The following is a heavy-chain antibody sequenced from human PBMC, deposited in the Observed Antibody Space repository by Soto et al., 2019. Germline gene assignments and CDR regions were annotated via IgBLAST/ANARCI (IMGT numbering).Heavy chain of an antibody. V-gene: IGHV4-39*01. CDR2: IHHSGTT. D-gene: IGHD3-3*01. J-gene: IGHJ6*01. CDR1: DDSMRSSSYY. CDR3: ARGTYDFWSGLYGLDV. Sequence: ETLSLTCNVSDDSMRSSSYYWGWIRQPPGKGLEWIGSIHHSGTTYPVASLQSRVTMSADTSKNQISLRLSSVTTADTAMYYCARGTYDFWSGLYGLDVWGQGAPVTVSS.